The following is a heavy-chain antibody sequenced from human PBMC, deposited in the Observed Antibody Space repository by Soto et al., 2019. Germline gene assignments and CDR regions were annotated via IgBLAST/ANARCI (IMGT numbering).Heavy chain of an antibody. CDR1: GCAFSTYA. J-gene: IGHJ6*02. V-gene: IGHV1-69*06. Sequence: QLQLVQAGAEVKKPGSSVKVACQASGCAFSTYAISWVRQAPGQGLEWLGGIITIFGTVHYAQKFQGRVTITADKSTSAAYVQLRSLRSEDTAVYYCAPTSSRSIAVAGSGYYYGMAVWGQGTTATASS. CDR3: APTSSRSIAVAGSGYYYGMAV. CDR2: IITIFGTV. D-gene: IGHD6-19*01.